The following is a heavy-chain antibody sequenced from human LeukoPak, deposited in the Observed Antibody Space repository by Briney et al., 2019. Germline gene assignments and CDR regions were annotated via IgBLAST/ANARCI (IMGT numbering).Heavy chain of an antibody. J-gene: IGHJ5*02. V-gene: IGHV1-2*02. CDR3: GRGSYWFDP. CDR1: GYTLTAHY. D-gene: IGHD3-16*01. Sequence: ASVKVSCEASGYTLTAHYVHWVRQAPGQGLEWMGWINANSGDTKYADRFQGRVTMTRDTSISTAYMELSRLTFDDTAVYYCGRGSYWFDPWGQGTLVTVSS. CDR2: INANSGDT.